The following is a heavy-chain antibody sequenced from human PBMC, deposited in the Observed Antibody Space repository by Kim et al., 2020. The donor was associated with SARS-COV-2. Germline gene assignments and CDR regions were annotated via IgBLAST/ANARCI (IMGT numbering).Heavy chain of an antibody. Sequence: GGSLRLSCAASGFTFSSYEMNWVRQAPGKGLEWVSYISSSGSTIYYADSVKGRFTISRDNAKNSLYLQMNSLRAEDTAVYYCAREGNMVRGVIFSSDYYYGMDVWGQGTTVTVSS. D-gene: IGHD3-10*01. CDR2: ISSSGSTI. CDR1: GFTFSSYE. J-gene: IGHJ6*02. V-gene: IGHV3-48*03. CDR3: AREGNMVRGVIFSSDYYYGMDV.